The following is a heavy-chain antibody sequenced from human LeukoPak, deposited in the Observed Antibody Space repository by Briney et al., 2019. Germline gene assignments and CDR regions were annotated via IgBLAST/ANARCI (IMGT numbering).Heavy chain of an antibody. Sequence: ASVKVSCKASGYTFTSYAMHWVRQAPGQRLEWMGWINAGNGNTKYSQKFQGRVTITRDTSASTAYMELSSLRSGDTAVYYCARADMVVAATYYFHYWGQGTLVTVSS. CDR2: INAGNGNT. V-gene: IGHV1-3*01. J-gene: IGHJ4*02. CDR3: ARADMVVAATYYFHY. D-gene: IGHD2-15*01. CDR1: GYTFTSYA.